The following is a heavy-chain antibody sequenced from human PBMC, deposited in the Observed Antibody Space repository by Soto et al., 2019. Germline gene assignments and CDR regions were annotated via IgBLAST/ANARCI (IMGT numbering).Heavy chain of an antibody. V-gene: IGHV4-59*08. J-gene: IGHJ4*02. CDR1: GVSISNYY. Sequence: SETLSLTCTVSGVSISNYYWIWIRQPPGRGLEWIGDIYYSGSTNYNPSLKSRVTISVATSKNQFSLKLNSMTAAATAVYYCARHNYGSGSTYFDYWGQGTLVTVSS. D-gene: IGHD3-10*01. CDR3: ARHNYGSGSTYFDY. CDR2: IYYSGST.